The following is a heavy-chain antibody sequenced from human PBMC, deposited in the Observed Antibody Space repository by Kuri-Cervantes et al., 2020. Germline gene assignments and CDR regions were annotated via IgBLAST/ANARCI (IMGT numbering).Heavy chain of an antibody. D-gene: IGHD3-10*01. CDR1: GYTFTSYY. J-gene: IGHJ4*02. CDR3: ARERSEWFGELLSPLDY. CDR2: INPSGGST. V-gene: IGHV1-46*01. Sequence: ASVKVSCKASGYTFTSYYMHWVRQAPGQGLEWMGIINPSGGSTSYAQKFQGGVTMTRDTSTSTVYMELSSLRSEDTAVYYCARERSEWFGELLSPLDYWGQGTLVTVSS.